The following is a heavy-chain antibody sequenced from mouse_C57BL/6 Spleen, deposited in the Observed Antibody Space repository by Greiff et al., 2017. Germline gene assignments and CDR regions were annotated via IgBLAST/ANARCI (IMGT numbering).Heavy chain of an antibody. Sequence: VQLQQPGAELVKPGASVKLSCKASGYTFTSYWMHWVKQRPGQGLEWIGMIHPNRGSTNSNEQFKSKATLTVDKSSITAYMQLSSLTSDDSAFYYCAREGVITTVVRYCDVWGTGTTVTVAS. V-gene: IGHV1-64*01. CDR2: IHPNRGST. CDR3: AREGVITTVVRYCDV. CDR1: GYTFTSYW. D-gene: IGHD1-1*01. J-gene: IGHJ1*03.